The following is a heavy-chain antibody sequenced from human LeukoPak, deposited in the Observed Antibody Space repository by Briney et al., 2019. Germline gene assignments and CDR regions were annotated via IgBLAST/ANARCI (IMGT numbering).Heavy chain of an antibody. CDR2: ISWNSGSI. CDR1: GFTFDDYA. D-gene: IGHD5-18*01. Sequence: GRSLKLSCAASGFTFDDYAMHWVRQAPGKGLEWVSGISWNSGSIGYADSVKGRFTISRDNAKNSLYLQMNSLRAEDTALYYCAKDMGYSYGYGGLDYGMDVWGQGTTVTVSS. CDR3: AKDMGYSYGYGGLDYGMDV. V-gene: IGHV3-9*01. J-gene: IGHJ6*02.